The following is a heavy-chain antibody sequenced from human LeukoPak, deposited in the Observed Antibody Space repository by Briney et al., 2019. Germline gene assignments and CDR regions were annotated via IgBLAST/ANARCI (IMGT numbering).Heavy chain of an antibody. CDR1: GYTFTSYG. CDR2: ISAYNGNT. V-gene: IGHV1-18*01. Sequence: GASVKVSCKASGYTFTSYGISWVRQAPGQGLEWMGWISAYNGNTNYAQKLQGRVTMTTDTSTSTAYMELRSLRSDDAAVYYCARRGSGSYRDYFDYWGQGTLVTVSS. D-gene: IGHD1-26*01. CDR3: ARRGSGSYRDYFDY. J-gene: IGHJ4*02.